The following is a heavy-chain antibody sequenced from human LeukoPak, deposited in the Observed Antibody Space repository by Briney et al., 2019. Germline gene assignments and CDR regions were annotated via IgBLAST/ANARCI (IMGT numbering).Heavy chain of an antibody. CDR3: ARVSGLNNFDY. Sequence: SETLSLTCTVFGGSISSYYWSWIRQPAGKGLEWVGRIYTSGSTNYNPSLKSRVTMSVDTSKKQISLKLYSVTAADTAVYYCARVSGLNNFDYWGQGTLVTVSS. V-gene: IGHV4-4*07. D-gene: IGHD1/OR15-1a*01. CDR1: GGSISSYY. CDR2: IYTSGST. J-gene: IGHJ4*02.